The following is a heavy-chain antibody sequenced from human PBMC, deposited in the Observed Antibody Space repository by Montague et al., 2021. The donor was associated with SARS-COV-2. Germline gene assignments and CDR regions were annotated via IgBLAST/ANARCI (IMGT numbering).Heavy chain of an antibody. D-gene: IGHD3-22*01. Sequence: SETLSLTCAVYSGSFSDYYWTWIRQPPGKGLEWTGEINHSGSINYNPSLKSRVSVSVDTSKNQFSLKLTSVTAADTAVYYCARGAPTITMIVVVFTGAGWYFDLWGRGTLVTVSS. J-gene: IGHJ2*01. CDR3: ARGAPTITMIVVVFTGAGWYFDL. CDR2: INHSGSI. CDR1: SGSFSDYY. V-gene: IGHV4-34*01.